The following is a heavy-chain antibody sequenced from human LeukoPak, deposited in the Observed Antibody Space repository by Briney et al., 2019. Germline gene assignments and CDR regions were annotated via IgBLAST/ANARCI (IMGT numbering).Heavy chain of an antibody. CDR3: AKNREFLSSGYYYFDY. CDR2: IYNDGSST. V-gene: IGHV3-74*01. Sequence: GGSLRLSCAASRFTFSNYWMHWVRQAPGKGLVWVSRIYNDGSSTSYADSVKGRFTISRDNAKNTLYLQMNSLRAEDTAVYYCAKNREFLSSGYYYFDYWGQGTLVTVSS. D-gene: IGHD3-22*01. J-gene: IGHJ4*02. CDR1: RFTFSNYW.